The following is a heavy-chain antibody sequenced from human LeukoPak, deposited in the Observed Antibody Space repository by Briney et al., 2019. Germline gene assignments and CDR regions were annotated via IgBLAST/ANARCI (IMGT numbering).Heavy chain of an antibody. CDR1: GGSISSYY. D-gene: IGHD3-10*01. CDR3: ARLDTTMVRGTDAFDI. V-gene: IGHV4-59*12. J-gene: IGHJ3*02. Sequence: PSETLSLTCTVSGGSISSYYWSWIRQPPGKGLEWIGYIYYSGSTNYNPSLKSRVTISVDTSENQFSLKLSSVTAADTAVYYCARLDTTMVRGTDAFDIWGQGTMVTVSS. CDR2: IYYSGST.